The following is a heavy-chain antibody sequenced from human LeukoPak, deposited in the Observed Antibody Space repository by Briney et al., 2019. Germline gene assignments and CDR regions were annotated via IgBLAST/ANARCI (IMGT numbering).Heavy chain of an antibody. V-gene: IGHV1-69*04. CDR1: GGSFSNYA. CDR3: AIFNRRIVTPNMTFDY. Sequence: ASVKVSCKTSGGSFSNYAISWVRQAPGQGLEWMGRIMAILGVANYAQKFQGRVTITADKSTSTVYMEVSSLRSEDTAVYYCAIFNRRIVTPNMTFDYWGQGTLVTASS. CDR2: IMAILGVA. D-gene: IGHD2/OR15-2a*01. J-gene: IGHJ4*02.